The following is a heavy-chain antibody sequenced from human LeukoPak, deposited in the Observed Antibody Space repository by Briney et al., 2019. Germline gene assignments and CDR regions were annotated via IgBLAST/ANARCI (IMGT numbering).Heavy chain of an antibody. CDR2: ISSSSSYI. CDR3: AREWGGYGMDV. J-gene: IGHJ6*02. V-gene: IGHV3-21*06. D-gene: IGHD3-10*01. Sequence: PGGSLRLSCAASGFTFSNYAMNWVRQAPGKGLEWVSSISSSSSYIYYADSVKGRFTISRDNAKNSLYLQMNSLRAEDTAVYYCAREWGGYGMDVWGQGTTVTVSS. CDR1: GFTFSNYA.